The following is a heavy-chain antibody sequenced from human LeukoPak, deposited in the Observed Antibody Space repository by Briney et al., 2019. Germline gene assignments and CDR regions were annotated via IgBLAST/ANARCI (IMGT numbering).Heavy chain of an antibody. J-gene: IGHJ5*02. V-gene: IGHV3-7*01. CDR2: IKQDGSDK. Sequence: GGSLRLSCAASGFTFSSYWMSWVRQAPGKGLEWVANIKQDGSDKYYVDSVKGRFTISRDNAKNSLYLQMNSLRAEDTAVYYCARDGSGYSRRNWFDPWGQGTLVTVSS. CDR3: ARDGSGYSRRNWFDP. CDR1: GFTFSSYW. D-gene: IGHD3-22*01.